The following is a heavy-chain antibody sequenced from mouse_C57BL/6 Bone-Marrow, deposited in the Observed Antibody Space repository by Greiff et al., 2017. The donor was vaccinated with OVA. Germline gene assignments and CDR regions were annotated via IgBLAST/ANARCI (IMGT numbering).Heavy chain of an antibody. J-gene: IGHJ2*01. Sequence: EVKLQESEGGLVQPGSSMKLSCTASGFTFSDYYMAWVRQVPEKGLEWVANINYDGSRTYYLDSLKSRFIISSDNTKNILYLQMRSLKSEDTATDYCARDSDYYGSSYFDYWGQGTTLTVSS. CDR2: INYDGSRT. CDR1: GFTFSDYY. CDR3: ARDSDYYGSSYFDY. D-gene: IGHD1-1*01. V-gene: IGHV5-16*01.